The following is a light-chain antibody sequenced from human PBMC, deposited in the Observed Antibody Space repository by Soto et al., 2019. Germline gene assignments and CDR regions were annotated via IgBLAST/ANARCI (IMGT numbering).Light chain of an antibody. CDR3: QQSSSSQWT. J-gene: IGKJ1*01. V-gene: IGKV1-39*01. CDR2: AAS. CDR1: QSINRY. Sequence: IQMTQSPSSLSASVGDRVTITCRASQSINRYLNWYQQKPGKAPKLLIYAASSLQSGVPSRFSGRGSGTDFTLAISSLQPEYFATYYCQQSSSSQWTFGQGTKVEIK.